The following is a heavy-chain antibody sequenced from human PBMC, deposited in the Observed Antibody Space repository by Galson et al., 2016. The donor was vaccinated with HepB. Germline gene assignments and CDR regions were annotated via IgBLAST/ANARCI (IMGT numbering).Heavy chain of an antibody. Sequence: SLRLSCAASGFIVSSNYMTWVRQAPGKGLEWVSIIYISGSTYYADSVKGRFTISRDNSKNTLYLQMNSLRAEDTAVYYCARQAYYDSSGYYYPLGYWGQGTAVTVSS. CDR1: GFIVSSNY. J-gene: IGHJ4*03. D-gene: IGHD3-22*01. CDR2: IYISGST. V-gene: IGHV3-53*01. CDR3: ARQAYYDSSGYYYPLGY.